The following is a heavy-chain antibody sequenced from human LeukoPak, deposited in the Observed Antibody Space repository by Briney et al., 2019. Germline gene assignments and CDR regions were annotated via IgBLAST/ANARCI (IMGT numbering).Heavy chain of an antibody. D-gene: IGHD3-10*01. CDR3: AKVSAVRGVIITNMDV. J-gene: IGHJ6*02. Sequence: GGSLRLSCAASGFTFSSYAMSWVRQAPGKGLEWVSAISGSGGSTYYADSVKGRFTISRDNSKNTLYLQMNSLRAEDTAVYYCAKVSAVRGVIITNMDVWGQGTTVTVSS. V-gene: IGHV3-23*01. CDR1: GFTFSSYA. CDR2: ISGSGGST.